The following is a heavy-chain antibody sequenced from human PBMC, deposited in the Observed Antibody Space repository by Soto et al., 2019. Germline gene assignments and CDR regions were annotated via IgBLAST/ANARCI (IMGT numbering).Heavy chain of an antibody. CDR2: SKNKANGYTM. Sequence: EVQVVESGGGLVQPGGPLRLSCAVSGLTFSDYYFDWVRQSPGKGLEWVGRSKNKANGYTMEYAASVKGRFTISRDDSKNSVFLQMSSLRTEDTAVYYCVIVGRTSWGHGTTVTVPS. D-gene: IGHD3-3*01. J-gene: IGHJ3*01. CDR3: VIVGRTS. V-gene: IGHV3-72*01. CDR1: GLTFSDYY.